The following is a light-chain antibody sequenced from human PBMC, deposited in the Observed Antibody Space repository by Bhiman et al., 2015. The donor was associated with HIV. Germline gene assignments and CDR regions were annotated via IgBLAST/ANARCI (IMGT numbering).Light chain of an antibody. CDR1: SSNIGAGSD. Sequence: QSVLTQPPAVSGAPGQRVTISCTGSSSNIGAGSDVHWYQQFPGTAPKVLIYDNSNRPSGIPERFSGSNSGNTATLTISRVEAGDEADYYCQVWDSSSVVFGGGTKLTVL. CDR3: QVWDSSSVV. J-gene: IGLJ2*01. CDR2: DNS. V-gene: IGLV1-40*01.